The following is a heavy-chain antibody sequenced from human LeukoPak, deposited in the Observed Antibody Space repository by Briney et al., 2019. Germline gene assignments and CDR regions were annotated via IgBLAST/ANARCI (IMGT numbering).Heavy chain of an antibody. CDR1: GFTFSSYA. Sequence: GGSLRLTCAATGFTFSSYAMTWVRQAPGKGLEWVSAIGGSTYYADSVKGRFTISRDNSENTLYLQMNSLRAEDTAVYYCAKQYSGGWYYFDYWGQGTLVTVSS. CDR2: IGGST. V-gene: IGHV3-23*01. D-gene: IGHD6-19*01. J-gene: IGHJ4*02. CDR3: AKQYSGGWYYFDY.